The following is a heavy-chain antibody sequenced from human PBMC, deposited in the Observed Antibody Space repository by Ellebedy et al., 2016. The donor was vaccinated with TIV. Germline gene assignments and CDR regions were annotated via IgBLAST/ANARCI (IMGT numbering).Heavy chain of an antibody. D-gene: IGHD1-1*01. CDR3: ARDWMPGTWSYYYGMDV. CDR2: ISAYNGNT. V-gene: IGHV1-18*01. J-gene: IGHJ6*02. Sequence: AASVKVSCKASGYTFTSYGISWVRQAPGQGLEWMGWISAYNGNTNYAQKVQGRVTMTTDTSTSTAYMELRSLRSDDTAVYFCARDWMPGTWSYYYGMDVWGQGTTVTVSS. CDR1: GYTFTSYG.